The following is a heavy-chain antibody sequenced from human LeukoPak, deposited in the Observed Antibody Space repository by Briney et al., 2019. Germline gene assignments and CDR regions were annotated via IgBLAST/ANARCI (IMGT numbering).Heavy chain of an antibody. V-gene: IGHV4-4*07. CDR1: GGSISGFY. Sequence: PSETLSLTCTVSGGSISGFYWSWIRQPAGKGLEWIGRIHTSGSTNSNPSLKSRVTMSVDTSKNQFSLKLSSVTADDTAVYYCARDMHSGSYYSSFDYWGQGTLVTVSS. CDR3: ARDMHSGSYYSSFDY. D-gene: IGHD1-26*01. J-gene: IGHJ4*02. CDR2: IHTSGST.